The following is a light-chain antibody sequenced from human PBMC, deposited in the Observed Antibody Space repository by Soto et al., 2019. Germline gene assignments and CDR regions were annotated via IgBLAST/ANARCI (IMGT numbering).Light chain of an antibody. CDR1: QSVSSTF. J-gene: IGKJ4*01. V-gene: IGKV3-20*01. CDR2: GAS. Sequence: EFVLTQSPGTLSLSPGERATLSCRASQSVSSTFVAWYQQKPGQPPRLLIYGASTRGTGIPDRFSGSGSGTDFTLTISSLEPEDFAVYYCQHYGSSPPLTFGGGTKVEIK. CDR3: QHYGSSPPLT.